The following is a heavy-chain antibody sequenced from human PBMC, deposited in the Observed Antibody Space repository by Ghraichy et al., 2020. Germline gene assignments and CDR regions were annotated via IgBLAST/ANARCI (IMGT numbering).Heavy chain of an antibody. Sequence: ETLSLTCAASGFTFSSYAMSWVRQAPGKGLEWVSAISGSGGSTYYADSVKGRFTISRDNSKNTLYLQMNSLRAEDTAVYYCAKAGGAARPGDFDYWGQGTLVTVSS. CDR1: GFTFSSYA. D-gene: IGHD6-6*01. V-gene: IGHV3-23*01. CDR3: AKAGGAARPGDFDY. CDR2: ISGSGGST. J-gene: IGHJ4*02.